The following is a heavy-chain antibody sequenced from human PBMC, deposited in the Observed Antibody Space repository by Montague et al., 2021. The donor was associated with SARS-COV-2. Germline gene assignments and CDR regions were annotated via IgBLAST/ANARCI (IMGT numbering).Heavy chain of an antibody. V-gene: IGHV3-30*04. CDR2: ISYDGSNK. CDR1: GFTFSSYA. CDR3: ARSLSGSYWGAFDI. D-gene: IGHD1-26*01. Sequence: SLRLSCAASGFTFSSYAMHWVRQAPGKGLEWVAVISYDGSNKYYVDSVKGRFTISRDNSKNTLYLQMNSLRAEDTAVYCCARSLSGSYWGAFDIWGQGTMVTVSS. J-gene: IGHJ3*02.